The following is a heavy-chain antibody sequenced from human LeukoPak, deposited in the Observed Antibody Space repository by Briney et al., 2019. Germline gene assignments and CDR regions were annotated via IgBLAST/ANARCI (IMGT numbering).Heavy chain of an antibody. J-gene: IGHJ4*02. V-gene: IGHV3-66*01. CDR3: AKDSNTMIVVVITPLDY. CDR2: IYSGGST. Sequence: GGSLRLSCAASGFTVSSNYMSWVRQAPGKGLEWVSVIYSGGSTYYADSVKGRFTISRDNSKNTLYLQMNSLRAEDTAVYYCAKDSNTMIVVVITPLDYWGQGTLVTVSS. D-gene: IGHD3-22*01. CDR1: GFTVSSNY.